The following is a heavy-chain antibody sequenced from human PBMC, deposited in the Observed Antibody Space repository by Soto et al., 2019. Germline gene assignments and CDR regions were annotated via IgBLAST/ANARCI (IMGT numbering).Heavy chain of an antibody. J-gene: IGHJ4*02. V-gene: IGHV1-69*01. D-gene: IGHD3-22*01. CDR3: ARVDGSGYYYAY. CDR1: GGTFSTYT. Sequence: QVQLVQSGAEVKKPGSSVKVSCKASGGTFSTYTISWVRQAPGQGLEWMGGIIPIFGPADYAQKFQGRVTITADESTSTAYMELSSLRSEDTAVYSCARVDGSGYYYAYWGQGTLLTVSS. CDR2: IIPIFGPA.